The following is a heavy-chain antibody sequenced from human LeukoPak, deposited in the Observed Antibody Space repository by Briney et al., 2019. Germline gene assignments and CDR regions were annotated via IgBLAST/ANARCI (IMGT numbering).Heavy chain of an antibody. Sequence: GASVKVSCKASGYTFTGYYMHWVRQAPGQGLEWMGWINPNSGGTNYAQKFQGRVTMTRDTSISTAYMELSRLRSDDTAVYYCAREGEVYDYVWGSYRYTLDYWGQGTLVTVSS. CDR2: INPNSGGT. CDR1: GYTFTGYY. CDR3: AREGEVYDYVWGSYRYTLDY. D-gene: IGHD3-16*02. J-gene: IGHJ4*02. V-gene: IGHV1-2*02.